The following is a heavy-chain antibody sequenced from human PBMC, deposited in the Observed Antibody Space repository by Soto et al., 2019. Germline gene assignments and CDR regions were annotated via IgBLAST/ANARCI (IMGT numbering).Heavy chain of an antibody. CDR2: IIPIFGTA. V-gene: IGHV1-69*13. D-gene: IGHD6-13*01. Sequence: SVKVSCKASGGTFSSYAISWVRQAPGQGLEWMGGIIPIFGTANYAQKFHGRVTITADESTSTAYMELSSLRSEDTAVYYCASAGYRSSWVYYGMGVWGQGTTVTVSS. CDR1: GGTFSSYA. J-gene: IGHJ6*02. CDR3: ASAGYRSSWVYYGMGV.